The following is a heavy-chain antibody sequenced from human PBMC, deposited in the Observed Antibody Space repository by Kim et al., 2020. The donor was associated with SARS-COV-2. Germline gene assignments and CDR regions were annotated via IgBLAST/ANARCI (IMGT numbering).Heavy chain of an antibody. Sequence: SETLSLTCAVYGGSFSGYYWSWIRQPPGKGLEWIGEINHSGSTNYNPSLNSRVTISVDTSKNQFSLKLSSVTAADTAVYYCARVVFSELIAVAGDYFDYWGQGTLVTVSS. CDR1: GGSFSGYY. J-gene: IGHJ4*02. V-gene: IGHV4-34*01. CDR3: ARVVFSELIAVAGDYFDY. CDR2: INHSGST. D-gene: IGHD6-19*01.